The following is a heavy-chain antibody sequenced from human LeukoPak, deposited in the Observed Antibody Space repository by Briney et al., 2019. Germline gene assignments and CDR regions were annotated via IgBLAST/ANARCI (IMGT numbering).Heavy chain of an antibody. CDR3: ARDRGEMGLGFGTNGYSPMDV. Sequence: PSETLSLTCAVSGGFISSSNNWWSWVRQSPGKGLEWIGEVYHSGSTNYNPSLKSRVTISVDKSKNQFSLKLSSVTAADTAVYYCARDRGEMGLGFGTNGYSPMDVWGQGTTVTVSS. J-gene: IGHJ6*02. CDR2: VYHSGST. CDR1: GGFISSSNNW. D-gene: IGHD2-8*01. V-gene: IGHV4-4*02.